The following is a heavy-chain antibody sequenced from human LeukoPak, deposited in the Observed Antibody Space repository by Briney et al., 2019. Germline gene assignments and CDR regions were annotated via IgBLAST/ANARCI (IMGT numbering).Heavy chain of an antibody. J-gene: IGHJ3*02. CDR3: AHTHWGSSDFDT. Sequence: SGPTLAKPTQTLTLTCTFSGFSLSTRGVGVGWIRQPPGKALDWLALIYWDDDKRYSPSLKSRLTITKDTSKNQVVLTMTNMDPVDTATYYCAHTHWGSSDFDTWGQGTMVTVSS. CDR2: IYWDDDK. D-gene: IGHD7-27*01. V-gene: IGHV2-5*02. CDR1: GFSLSTRGVG.